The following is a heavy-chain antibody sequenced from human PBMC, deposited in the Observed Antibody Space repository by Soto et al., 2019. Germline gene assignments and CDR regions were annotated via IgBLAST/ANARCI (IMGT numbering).Heavy chain of an antibody. CDR1: GFTVSSNY. Sequence: GGSLRLSCAASGFTVSSNYMSWVRQAPGKGLEWVSVIYSGGSTYYADSVKGRFTISRANSKNTLYLQMNSLRAEDTAVYYCARADWMITFGGVIVTWGQGTLVTVSS. V-gene: IGHV3-53*01. J-gene: IGHJ5*02. CDR3: ARADWMITFGGVIVT. D-gene: IGHD3-16*02. CDR2: IYSGGST.